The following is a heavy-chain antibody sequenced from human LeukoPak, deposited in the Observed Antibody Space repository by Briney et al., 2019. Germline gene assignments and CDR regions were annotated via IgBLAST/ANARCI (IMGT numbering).Heavy chain of an antibody. J-gene: IGHJ3*02. CDR2: IYYSGST. Sequence: SETLSLTCTVSGGSISSSRYYWGWIRQPPGKGLEWIGNIYYSGSTYYNPSLKSRVTISVDTSKNQFSLKLSSVTAADTAVYYCARVSSNNWYNERGAFDIWGQGTMVTVSS. CDR1: GGSISSSRYY. CDR3: ARVSSNNWYNERGAFDI. V-gene: IGHV4-39*07. D-gene: IGHD6-13*01.